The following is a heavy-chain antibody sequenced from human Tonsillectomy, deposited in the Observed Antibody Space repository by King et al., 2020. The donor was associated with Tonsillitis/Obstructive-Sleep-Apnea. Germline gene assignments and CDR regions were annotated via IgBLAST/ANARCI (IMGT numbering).Heavy chain of an antibody. J-gene: IGHJ6*03. Sequence: QLQESGPGLVKPSETLSLTCTVSGGSISSSSYYWGWIRQPPGKGLEWIGSIYYSGSTYYNPSLKSRVTISVDTSKNQFSLKLSSVTAADTAVYYCASNKWAIFGLVIGYYYMDVWAKGPRSPSP. CDR1: GGSISSSSYY. CDR2: IYYSGST. V-gene: IGHV4-39*01. CDR3: ASNKWAIFGLVIGYYYMDV. D-gene: IGHD3-3*01.